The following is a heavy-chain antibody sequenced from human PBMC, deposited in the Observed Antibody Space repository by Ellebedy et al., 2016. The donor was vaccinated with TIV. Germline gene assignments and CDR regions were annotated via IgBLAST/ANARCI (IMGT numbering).Heavy chain of an antibody. CDR1: GGPMTRRNW. CDR2: IYHTGST. Sequence: MPSETLSLTCAVSGGPMTRRNWWSWVRQPPGKGLEWIGEIYHTGSTNYNPYFESRITISVDNSKNQFSLTLSSVTAADTAVYYCAGLGYCGNDNCYSTAWGQGTLVTVSS. V-gene: IGHV4-4*02. CDR3: AGLGYCGNDNCYSTA. J-gene: IGHJ5*02. D-gene: IGHD2-15*01.